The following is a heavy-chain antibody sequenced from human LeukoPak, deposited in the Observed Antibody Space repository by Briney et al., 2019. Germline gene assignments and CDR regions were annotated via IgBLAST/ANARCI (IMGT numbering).Heavy chain of an antibody. Sequence: GASVKVSCKASGYTFTGYYMHWVRQAPGQGLEWMGRIIPIFGLATYAQKFQGRVTIVADKSTSTAYMELSSLRSEDTAVYYCARNSNLGYCSSTSCYRDWFDPWGQGTLVTVSS. J-gene: IGHJ5*02. CDR1: GYTFTGYY. CDR3: ARNSNLGYCSSTSCYRDWFDP. CDR2: IIPIFGLA. V-gene: IGHV1-69*02. D-gene: IGHD2-2*01.